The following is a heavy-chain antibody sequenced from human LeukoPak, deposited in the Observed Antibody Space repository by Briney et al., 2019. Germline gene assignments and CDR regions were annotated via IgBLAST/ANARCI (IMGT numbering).Heavy chain of an antibody. D-gene: IGHD3-3*01. CDR2: MNPNSGNT. Sequence: ASVKVSCKASGYTFTSYDINRVRQATGQGLEWMGWMNPNSGNTGYAQKFQGRVTMTRNTSISAAYMELSSLRSEDTAVYYCARGRITIFGVVIPDAFDIWGQGTMVTVSS. V-gene: IGHV1-8*01. CDR1: GYTFTSYD. CDR3: ARGRITIFGVVIPDAFDI. J-gene: IGHJ3*02.